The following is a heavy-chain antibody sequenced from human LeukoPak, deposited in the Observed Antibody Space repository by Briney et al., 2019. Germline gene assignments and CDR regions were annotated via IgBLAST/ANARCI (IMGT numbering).Heavy chain of an antibody. CDR3: AKGLTMVRGLDY. V-gene: IGHV3-9*01. Sequence: PGGSLRLSCAASGFTFDDYAMHWVRQGPGKGLEWVSGISWNSGSIAYADSVKGRFTISRDNAKNSLYLQMDGLRAEDTALYYCAKGLTMVRGLDYWGQGTLVTVSS. CDR2: ISWNSGSI. D-gene: IGHD3-10*01. CDR1: GFTFDDYA. J-gene: IGHJ4*02.